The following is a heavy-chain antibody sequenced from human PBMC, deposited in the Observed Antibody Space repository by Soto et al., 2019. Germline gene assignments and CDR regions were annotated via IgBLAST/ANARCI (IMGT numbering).Heavy chain of an antibody. J-gene: IGHJ4*01. V-gene: IGHV3-30-3*01. CDR2: ISYAGSNK. D-gene: IGHD1-26*01. CDR1: GFTFSSYA. Sequence: RGSLRLPCAASGFTFSSYARHWVRQATGKGLEWLAVISYAGSNKCYAESVKGRFTISRDNAKDTLYLQMNSLRAEYTALYYGARASGSWGHGTLVTVSS. CDR3: ARASGS.